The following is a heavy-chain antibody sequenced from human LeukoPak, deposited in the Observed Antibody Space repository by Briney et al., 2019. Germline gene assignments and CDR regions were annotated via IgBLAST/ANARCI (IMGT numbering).Heavy chain of an antibody. Sequence: VGSLRLSCVASEFTFNDYWMGWVRQAPGKGLEWLAKINQQGGAKFLVDSMKDRFTVSRDNGKNSLYLQMNSLTAEDTAVYYCARYRDYHFDFWAQGTLVIVSS. CDR3: ARYRDYHFDF. CDR2: INQQGGAK. J-gene: IGHJ5*01. D-gene: IGHD4-17*01. V-gene: IGHV3-7*03. CDR1: EFTFNDYW.